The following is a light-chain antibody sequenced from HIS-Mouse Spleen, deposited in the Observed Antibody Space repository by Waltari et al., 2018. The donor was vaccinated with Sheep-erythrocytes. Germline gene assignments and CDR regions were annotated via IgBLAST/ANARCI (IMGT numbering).Light chain of an antibody. V-gene: IGKV1-33*01. CDR3: QQYDNLLALT. CDR2: DAS. Sequence: DIKMTQYPSSLSASVGDRVTITCQASQDISNYLNWYQQKPGKAPKLLIYDASNLETRVPSRFSGSGSGTDFTLTISSLQPEDIATYYCQQYDNLLALTFGGGTKVEIK. J-gene: IGKJ4*01. CDR1: QDISNY.